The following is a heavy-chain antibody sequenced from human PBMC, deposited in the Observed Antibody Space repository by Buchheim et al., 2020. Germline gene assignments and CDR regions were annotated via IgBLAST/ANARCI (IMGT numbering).Heavy chain of an antibody. V-gene: IGHV2-5*02. D-gene: IGHD3-10*02. CDR2: IYWDDDV. J-gene: IGHJ4*02. CDR1: GFSLTTSGVA. Sequence: QITLKESGPARVKSTQTLTLTCTFSGFSLTTSGVAVGWIGQPPGKALEWLALIYWDDDVRYSPSLQSRLTITKHISRNQVFLTKTNVDPEDTATYYCAHMAHMFWHFDYCGQGTL. CDR3: AHMAHMFWHFDY.